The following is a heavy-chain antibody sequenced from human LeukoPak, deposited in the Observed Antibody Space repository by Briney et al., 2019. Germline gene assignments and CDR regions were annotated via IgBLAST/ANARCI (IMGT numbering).Heavy chain of an antibody. J-gene: IGHJ4*02. CDR2: INTDGSNI. D-gene: IGHD3-22*01. Sequence: GGSLRLSCAASGFTFSGHWMHWVRQAPGKGLVWVSRINTDGSNIGYADSVKGRFTFSRDNAKNTLYLQMSSLRPEDTAVYYCARDTTYYSDRRGYYYYPFDSWGQGTLVTVSS. CDR3: ARDTTYYSDRRGYYYYPFDS. V-gene: IGHV3-74*01. CDR1: GFTFSGHW.